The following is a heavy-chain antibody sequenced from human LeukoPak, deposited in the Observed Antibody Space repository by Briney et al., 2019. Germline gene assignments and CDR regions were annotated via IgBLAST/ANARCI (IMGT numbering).Heavy chain of an antibody. CDR1: GGSISSYY. CDR2: IYTSGST. J-gene: IGHJ3*02. Sequence: SETLSLTCTVSGGSISSYYWSWIRQPPGKGLEWIGYIYTSGSTNYNPSLKSRVTISVDTSKNQFSLKLSSVTAADTAVYSCARRVTMVRGVIPYDAFDIWGQGTMVTVSS. CDR3: ARRVTMVRGVIPYDAFDI. D-gene: IGHD3-10*01. V-gene: IGHV4-4*09.